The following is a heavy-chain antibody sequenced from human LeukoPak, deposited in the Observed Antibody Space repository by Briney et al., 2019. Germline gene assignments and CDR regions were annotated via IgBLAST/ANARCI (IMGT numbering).Heavy chain of an antibody. Sequence: QPGGSLRLSCAASGFIFSNYGLHWVRQAPGMGLEWVAVISFDGRIKNYADSVKGRFTISRDNSENTLYLQMNSLRAEDTAVYYCARVRSPAAGTYYFDYWGQGTLVTVSS. CDR1: GFIFSNYG. CDR3: ARVRSPAAGTYYFDY. D-gene: IGHD6-13*01. CDR2: ISFDGRIK. J-gene: IGHJ4*02. V-gene: IGHV3-30*04.